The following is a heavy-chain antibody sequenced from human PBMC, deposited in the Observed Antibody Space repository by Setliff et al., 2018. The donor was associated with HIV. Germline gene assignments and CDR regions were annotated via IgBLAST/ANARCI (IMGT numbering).Heavy chain of an antibody. D-gene: IGHD2-2*01. CDR2: IHGSGST. J-gene: IGHJ6*03. CDR1: GGSISSSSYY. Sequence: SETLSLTCTVSGGSISSSSYYWGWIRQPPGKGLEWIGSIHGSGSTHYNPSLKSRVTISVDTSKNQFSLKLSSVTAADTAVYYCGNQAVVPADMDYYYYIDVWGKGTTVTVSS. V-gene: IGHV4-39*01. CDR3: GNQAVVPADMDYYYYIDV.